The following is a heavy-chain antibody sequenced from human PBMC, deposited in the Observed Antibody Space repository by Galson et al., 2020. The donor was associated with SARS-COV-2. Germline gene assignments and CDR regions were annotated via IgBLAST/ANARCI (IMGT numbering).Heavy chain of an antibody. J-gene: IGHJ6*02. D-gene: IGHD4-17*01. Sequence: GESLKISCAASGFISRSFAMNWVRQAPGKGLEWVSAISGGGESTYYADSVKGRFSISRDNSKNTLYLQMNSLRADDTAVYYCAQGDYGDYGYIYYGMDVWGQGAPVTVSS. CDR2: ISGGGEST. V-gene: IGHV3-23*01. CDR1: GFISRSFA. CDR3: AQGDYGDYGYIYYGMDV.